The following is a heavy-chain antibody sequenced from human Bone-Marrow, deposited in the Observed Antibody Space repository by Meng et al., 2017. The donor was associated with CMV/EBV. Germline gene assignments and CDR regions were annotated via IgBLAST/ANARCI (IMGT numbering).Heavy chain of an antibody. V-gene: IGHV1-18*01. D-gene: IGHD2-15*01. CDR3: AREPIVVVVAATPHRYYGMDV. J-gene: IGHJ6*02. Sequence: ASVKVSCKASGYTFTGYGISWVRQAPGQGLEWMGWISAYNGNTNYAQKLQGRVTMTTDTSTSTAYMELRSLRSDDTAVYYCAREPIVVVVAATPHRYYGMDVWGQGTTVTVSS. CDR2: ISAYNGNT. CDR1: GYTFTGYG.